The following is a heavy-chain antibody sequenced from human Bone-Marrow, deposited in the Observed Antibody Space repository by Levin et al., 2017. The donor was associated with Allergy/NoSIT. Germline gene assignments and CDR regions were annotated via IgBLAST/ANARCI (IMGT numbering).Heavy chain of an antibody. J-gene: IGHJ4*02. CDR3: AHRSTAAAGWGHFVY. Sequence: SGPTLVKSPQTLTLTCTFSGFSLSTSEMGVGWIRQPPGKALEWLALIYWNDDKNYSPSLKNRLTVTKDTSKNQVVLTMTNMDPVDTATYYCAHRSTAAAGWGHFVYWGQGTLVTVSS. CDR1: GFSLSTSEMG. CDR2: IYWNDDK. D-gene: IGHD1-26*01. V-gene: IGHV2-5*01.